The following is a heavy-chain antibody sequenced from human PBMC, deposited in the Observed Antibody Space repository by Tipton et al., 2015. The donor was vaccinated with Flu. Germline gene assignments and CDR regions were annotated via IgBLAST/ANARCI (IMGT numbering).Heavy chain of an antibody. Sequence: SLRLSCAASGFTFSSYEMNWVRQAPGKGLEWVSTISGSGGRTCGRTCYADSVKGRFTISRDNSKDTLYLQMNSLRAEDTAIYYCAKVIPEIVAGLDYWGQGTLVTVSS. J-gene: IGHJ4*02. CDR2: ISGSGGRT. D-gene: IGHD5-12*01. CDR1: GFTFSSYE. CDR3: AKVIPEIVAGLDY. V-gene: IGHV3-23*01.